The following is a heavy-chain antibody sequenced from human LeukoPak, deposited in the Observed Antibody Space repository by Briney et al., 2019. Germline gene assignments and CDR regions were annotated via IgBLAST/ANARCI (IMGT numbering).Heavy chain of an antibody. Sequence: ASVKVSCKASGYTFTGYFMHWVRQAPGQGLEWMGWINPNSGGTNYAQKFQGRVTMTRDTSISTAYMGLSRLRSDDTAVYYCASAGPVDYGDLLYYFDYWGQGALVTVSS. V-gene: IGHV1-2*02. CDR1: GYTFTGYF. D-gene: IGHD4-17*01. CDR3: ASAGPVDYGDLLYYFDY. CDR2: INPNSGGT. J-gene: IGHJ4*02.